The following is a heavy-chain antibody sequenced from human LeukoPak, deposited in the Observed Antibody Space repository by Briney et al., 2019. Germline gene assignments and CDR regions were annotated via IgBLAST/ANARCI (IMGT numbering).Heavy chain of an antibody. V-gene: IGHV4-34*01. CDR3: ARGAWGYSYGQRGLVDY. Sequence: SETLSLTCAVYGGSFSGYYWSWIRQPPGKGLEWIGEINHSGSTNYNPSLKSRVTISVDTSKNQFPLKLSSVTAADTAVYYCARGAWGYSYGQRGLVDYWGQGTLVTVSS. CDR2: INHSGST. J-gene: IGHJ4*02. CDR1: GGSFSGYY. D-gene: IGHD5-18*01.